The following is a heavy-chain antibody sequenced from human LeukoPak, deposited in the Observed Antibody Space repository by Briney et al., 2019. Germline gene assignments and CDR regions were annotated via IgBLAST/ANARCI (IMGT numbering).Heavy chain of an antibody. CDR3: ARGRPVLLWFGEPSNWFDP. Sequence: PSETLSLTCAAYGGSFSGYYWSWIRQPPGKGLEWVGEINHSGSTNYNPSLKSRVTISVNTSKNQFSLKLSSVTAADTAVYSCARGRPVLLWFGEPSNWFDPWGQGNLVTVSS. CDR2: INHSGST. V-gene: IGHV4-34*01. D-gene: IGHD3-10*01. CDR1: GGSFSGYY. J-gene: IGHJ5*02.